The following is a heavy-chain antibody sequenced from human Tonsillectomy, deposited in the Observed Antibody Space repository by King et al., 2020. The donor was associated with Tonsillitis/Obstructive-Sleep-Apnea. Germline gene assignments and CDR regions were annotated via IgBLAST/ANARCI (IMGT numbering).Heavy chain of an antibody. D-gene: IGHD2-2*01. CDR2: IKHGGSDT. Sequence: VQLVESGGGLVQPGGSLRLACAASGFTFSSYWMSWVRQAPGKVLEWVANIKHGGSDTYYVDSVKGRFTISRDNAQNSLFLQMNNLRAEDTALFYCARESRGYCSSTSCEGGAFDIWGQGTMVTVSS. CDR1: GFTFSSYW. CDR3: ARESRGYCSSTSCEGGAFDI. J-gene: IGHJ3*02. V-gene: IGHV3-7*03.